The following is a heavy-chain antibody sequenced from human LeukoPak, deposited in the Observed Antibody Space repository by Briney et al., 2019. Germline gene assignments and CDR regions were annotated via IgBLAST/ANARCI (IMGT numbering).Heavy chain of an antibody. CDR3: ARGVFRGYYGSGSYYNRNWFDP. Sequence: PSETLSLTCAVDGVSFSGYYWSWIRQPPRQGPEWIGEVNHSGSTNYNPSHKSRVTISVDTSKNQFSLKLSSVTAADTAVYYCARGVFRGYYGSGSYYNRNWFDPWGQGTLVTVSS. J-gene: IGHJ5*02. V-gene: IGHV4-34*01. CDR1: GVSFSGYY. CDR2: VNHSGST. D-gene: IGHD3-10*01.